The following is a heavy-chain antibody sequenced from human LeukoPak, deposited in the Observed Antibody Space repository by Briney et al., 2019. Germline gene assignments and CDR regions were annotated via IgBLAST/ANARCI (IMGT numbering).Heavy chain of an antibody. Sequence: GGSLRLSSAASGFTVSSIYMSWVRQAPGKGLEWVSVIYGGGSTYYADSVKGRFTIPRDNSKNTLYLQMNSLRAEDTAVYYCARESVVVTRVNAFDIWGQGTMVTVSS. CDR2: IYGGGST. CDR1: GFTVSSIY. V-gene: IGHV3-53*01. D-gene: IGHD2-21*02. CDR3: ARESVVVTRVNAFDI. J-gene: IGHJ3*02.